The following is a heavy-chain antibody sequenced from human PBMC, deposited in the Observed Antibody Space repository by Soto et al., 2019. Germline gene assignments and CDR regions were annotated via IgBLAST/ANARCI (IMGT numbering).Heavy chain of an antibody. CDR2: ISYDGSNK. Sequence: QVQLVESGGGVVQPGRSLRLSCAASGFTFSSYGMHWVRQAPGKGLEWVAVISYDGSNKYYADSVKGQFTISRDNSKNTLYLQMNSLRAEDTAVYYCAKDFGAVTTCPGYWGQGTLVTVSS. D-gene: IGHD4-17*01. V-gene: IGHV3-30*18. CDR3: AKDFGAVTTCPGY. CDR1: GFTFSSYG. J-gene: IGHJ4*02.